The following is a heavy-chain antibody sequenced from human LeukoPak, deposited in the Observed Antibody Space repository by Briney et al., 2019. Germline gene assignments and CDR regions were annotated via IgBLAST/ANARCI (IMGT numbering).Heavy chain of an antibody. J-gene: IGHJ4*02. V-gene: IGHV3-48*03. CDR1: GLTFSSYE. CDR3: ARDRSRYSSGWYLLDY. CDR2: ISSSGSTI. Sequence: GGSLRLSCAASGLTFSSYEMNWVRQAPGKGLEWVSYISSSGSTIYYADSVKGRFTISRDNAKNSLYLQMNSLRAEDTAVYYCARDRSRYSSGWYLLDYWGQGTLVTVSS. D-gene: IGHD6-19*01.